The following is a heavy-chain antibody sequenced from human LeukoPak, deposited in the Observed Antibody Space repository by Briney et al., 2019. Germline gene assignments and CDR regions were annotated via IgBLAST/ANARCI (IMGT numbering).Heavy chain of an antibody. CDR1: GFTFSSYG. J-gene: IGHJ4*02. CDR2: IRYVGSNK. Sequence: GGSLRLSCAASGFTFSSYGMRWVRQAPGKGLEWVAFIRYVGSNKYYADSVKGRFTISRDNSKNTLYLQMNSLRAEDTAVYYCAKSTIFGVVIISDRDYFDYGGQGTLVTVSS. D-gene: IGHD3-3*01. CDR3: AKSTIFGVVIISDRDYFDY. V-gene: IGHV3-30*02.